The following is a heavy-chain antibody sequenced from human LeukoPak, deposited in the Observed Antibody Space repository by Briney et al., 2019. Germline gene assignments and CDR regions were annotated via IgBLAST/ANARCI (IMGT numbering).Heavy chain of an antibody. CDR1: GYTFTGYY. Sequence: EASVKVSCKASGYTFTGYYMHWVRQAPGQGLEWMGRINPNSGGTNYAQKFQGRVTMTRDTPISTAYMELSRLRSDDTAVYYCARVGPSGSYYEYWGQGTLVTVSS. CDR3: ARVGPSGSYYEY. J-gene: IGHJ4*02. V-gene: IGHV1-2*06. D-gene: IGHD1-26*01. CDR2: INPNSGGT.